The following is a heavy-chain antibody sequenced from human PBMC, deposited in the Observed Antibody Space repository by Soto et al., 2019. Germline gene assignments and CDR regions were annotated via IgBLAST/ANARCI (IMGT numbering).Heavy chain of an antibody. CDR2: VSGYTGNR. CDR3: ARGAAADWFDP. CDR1: GYAFSTYG. Sequence: QVQLVQSGGEVKKPGASVKVSCKASGYAFSTYGISCVRQAPGQGLEWMGWVSGYTGNRNYAQKFQDRVTMTTDTPTRTAYMELGSLRSEDTAVYFCARGAAADWFDPGGQGTLVTVSS. D-gene: IGHD6-13*01. J-gene: IGHJ5*02. V-gene: IGHV1-18*01.